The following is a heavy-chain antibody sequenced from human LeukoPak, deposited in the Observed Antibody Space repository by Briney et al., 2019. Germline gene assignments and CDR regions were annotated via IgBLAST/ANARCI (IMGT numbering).Heavy chain of an antibody. D-gene: IGHD2-21*02. V-gene: IGHV3-21*04. CDR3: AKERSRGGDCLDY. CDR2: ISSSSSYI. J-gene: IGHJ4*02. CDR1: GFTFSSYS. Sequence: GGSLRLSCAASGFTFSSYSMNWVRQAPGKGLEWVSSISSSSSYIYYADSVKGRFTISRDNSKNTLHLQMNSLRAEETAVYYCAKERSRGGDCLDYWGQGTLVTVSS.